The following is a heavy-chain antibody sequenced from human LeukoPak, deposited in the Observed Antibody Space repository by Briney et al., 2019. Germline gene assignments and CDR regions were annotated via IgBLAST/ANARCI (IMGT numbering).Heavy chain of an antibody. D-gene: IGHD1-1*01. CDR3: ARHFGTGDDFDY. V-gene: IGHV1-8*01. CDR1: GYTFTNND. J-gene: IGHJ4*02. CDR2: MHPNSDDT. Sequence: ASVKVSCKASGYTFTNNDIHWVRQATGQGLEWMGWMHPNSDDTGYAQKFQGRVTMTRNTSISTAYMELSSLRPEDTAVYYCARHFGTGDDFDYWGQGTLLIVSS.